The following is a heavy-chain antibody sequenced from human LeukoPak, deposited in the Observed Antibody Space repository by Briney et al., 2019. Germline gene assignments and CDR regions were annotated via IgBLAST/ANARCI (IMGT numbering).Heavy chain of an antibody. CDR3: ARDGSVHGDFTQGFDY. D-gene: IGHD4-17*01. V-gene: IGHV3-48*03. J-gene: IGHJ4*02. CDR2: LSSSGSTI. Sequence: GGSLRLSCAASGFTFSSYEMNWVRPAPGKGLEWVSYLSSSGSTIKYAESVKGRFTISRDNAKNSLYLQMNSLRAEDTAVYYCARDGSVHGDFTQGFDYWGQGTLVTVSS. CDR1: GFTFSSYE.